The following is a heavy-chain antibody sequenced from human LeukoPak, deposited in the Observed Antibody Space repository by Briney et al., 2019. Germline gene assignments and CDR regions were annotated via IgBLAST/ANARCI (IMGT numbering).Heavy chain of an antibody. CDR1: GGSISSYY. CDR2: IYYSGST. Sequence: SETLSLTCTVSGGSISSYYWSWIRQPPGKGLEWIGYIYYSGSTNYNPSLKSRVTISVDTSKNQFSLKLSSVTAADTAVYYCARGGGYYGSGTDFDYWGQGTLATVSS. J-gene: IGHJ4*02. V-gene: IGHV4-59*01. CDR3: ARGGGYYGSGTDFDY. D-gene: IGHD3-10*01.